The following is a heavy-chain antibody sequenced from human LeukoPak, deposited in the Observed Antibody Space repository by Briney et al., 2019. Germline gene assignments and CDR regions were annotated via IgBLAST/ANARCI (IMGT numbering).Heavy chain of an antibody. CDR3: ARDGDSGYDSSWFDP. CDR1: GYTFTSYG. V-gene: IGHV1-18*01. J-gene: IGHJ5*02. Sequence: ASVKVSCKASGYTFTSYGISWVRQAPGQGLEWMGWISAYNGNTNYAQKLQGRVTMTTDTSTSTAYMELRSLRSDDTAVYYCARDGDSGYDSSWFDPWGQGTLVTVSS. D-gene: IGHD5-12*01. CDR2: ISAYNGNT.